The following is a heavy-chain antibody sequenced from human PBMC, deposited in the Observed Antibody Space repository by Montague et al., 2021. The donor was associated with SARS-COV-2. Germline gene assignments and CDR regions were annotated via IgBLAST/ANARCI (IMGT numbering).Heavy chain of an antibody. Sequence: SETLSLICTVSGGSISSSSYYWGWIRQPPGKGLEWIGSIYYTGSTYYNPSLKSRVTISVDTSKNQFSLKLSSVTAADTAVYYCARDTRIAMLVVVTRYGLDVWGQGTTGTVSS. J-gene: IGHJ6*02. D-gene: IGHD3-22*01. V-gene: IGHV4-39*07. CDR2: IYYTGST. CDR3: ARDTRIAMLVVVTRYGLDV. CDR1: GGSISSSSYY.